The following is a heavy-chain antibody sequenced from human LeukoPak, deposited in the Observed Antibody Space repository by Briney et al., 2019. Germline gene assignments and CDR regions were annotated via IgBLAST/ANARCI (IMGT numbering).Heavy chain of an antibody. J-gene: IGHJ4*02. CDR1: GGSISSYY. CDR3: ARDPYCSSTSCSWL. V-gene: IGHV4-59*12. CDR2: IYYSGST. Sequence: KPSETLSLTCTVSGGSISSYYWSWIRQPPGKGLEWIGYIYYSGSTYYNPSLKSRVTISVDTSKNQFSLKLSSVTAADTAVYYCARDPYCSSTSCSWLWGQGTLVTVSS. D-gene: IGHD2-2*01.